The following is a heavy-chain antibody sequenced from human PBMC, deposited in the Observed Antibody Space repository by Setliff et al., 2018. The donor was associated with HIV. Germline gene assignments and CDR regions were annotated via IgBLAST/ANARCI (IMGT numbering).Heavy chain of an antibody. D-gene: IGHD6-6*01. V-gene: IGHV3-9*01. CDR2: ISWNSGSI. CDR3: VMFSASSG. CDR1: GFTLRHYP. J-gene: IGHJ4*02. Sequence: PGGSLRLSCAASGFTLRHYPMHWVRQTPGKGLEWVSGISWNSGSIDYGASVKGRFSISRDNAKHTLYLQMTGLRGADTAVYYCVMFSASSGWGQGTQVTVSS.